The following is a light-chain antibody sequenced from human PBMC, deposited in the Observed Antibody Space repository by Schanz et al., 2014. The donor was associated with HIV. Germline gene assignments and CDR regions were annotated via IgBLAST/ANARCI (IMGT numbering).Light chain of an antibody. CDR1: QSIGSN. J-gene: IGKJ2*01. CDR2: GAS. CDR3: QQYTKYPPFT. V-gene: IGKV3-15*01. Sequence: EMVMTQSPATLSASPGERATLSCRASQSIGSNLPWDQQKPGQAPRLLIYGASTRAPSFPARFSGSGSGTEFTLTISSLQSEDFAVYYCQQYTKYPPFTFGQGTKLDIK.